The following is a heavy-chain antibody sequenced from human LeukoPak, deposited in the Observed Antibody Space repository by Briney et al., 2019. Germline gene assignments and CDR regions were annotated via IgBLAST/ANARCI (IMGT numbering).Heavy chain of an antibody. CDR1: AGSITTSNYS. Sequence: PSETLSLTCTVSAGSITTSNYSWGWIRQPAGKGLEWIGRIYTSGSTNYNPSLKSRVTISVDTSKNQFSLKLSSVTAADTAVYYCAREEEYNWNDELGNAFDIWGQGTMVTVSS. D-gene: IGHD1-1*01. J-gene: IGHJ3*02. CDR3: AREEEYNWNDELGNAFDI. V-gene: IGHV4-61*02. CDR2: IYTSGST.